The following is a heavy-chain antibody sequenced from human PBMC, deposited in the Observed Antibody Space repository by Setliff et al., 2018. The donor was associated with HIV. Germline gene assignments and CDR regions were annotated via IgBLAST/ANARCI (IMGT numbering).Heavy chain of an antibody. D-gene: IGHD6-19*01. CDR2: INHSGST. CDR1: CVSFSGYY. Sequence: PSETLSLTCAVYCVSFSGYYWSWIRQPPGKGLEWIGEINHSGSTNYNPSLKSRVTMSVDTSKNQFSLKLNSVTAADTAVYYCARQGAVTGHAFDSWGQGALVTVSS. V-gene: IGHV4-34*01. CDR3: ARQGAVTGHAFDS. J-gene: IGHJ4*02.